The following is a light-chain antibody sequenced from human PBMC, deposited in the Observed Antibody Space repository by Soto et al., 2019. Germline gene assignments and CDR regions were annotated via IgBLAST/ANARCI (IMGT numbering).Light chain of an antibody. V-gene: IGKV2-28*01. CDR3: MQALQTPLT. CDR2: WGS. Sequence: IFVSKSSLFLPVTPGEPAYTSCRSNQSLLHNNGYQYLDWYLQTPGRSLRLLIYWGSNRASVVPDRVNGGGPCTDFTLKIIIMEAADVLVYFCMQALQTPLTFGGVTNVDIK. J-gene: IGKJ4*01. CDR1: QSLLHNNGYQY.